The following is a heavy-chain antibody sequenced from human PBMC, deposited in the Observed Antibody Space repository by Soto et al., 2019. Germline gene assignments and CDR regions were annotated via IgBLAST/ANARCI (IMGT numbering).Heavy chain of an antibody. CDR1: GFTFSSYA. J-gene: IGHJ4*02. CDR2: ISYDGSNK. CDR3: ARSLRGVIIDFDS. D-gene: IGHD3-10*01. Sequence: SLRLSCAASGFTFSSYAMHWVRQAPGKGLEWVAVISYDGSNKYYADSVKGRFTISRDNSKNTLYLQMNSLRAEDTAVYYCARSLRGVIIDFDSWGQGTLVTVSS. V-gene: IGHV3-30-3*01.